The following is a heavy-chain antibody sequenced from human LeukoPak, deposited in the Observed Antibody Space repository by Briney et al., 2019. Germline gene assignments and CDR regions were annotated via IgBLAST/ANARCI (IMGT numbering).Heavy chain of an antibody. Sequence: SETLSLTCTVSGGSISTYYWSWIRPPPGKGLEGIGYIYYSGSTNYNPSLKSRVNISVDTSKNQFSLTLSSVTAADTAVYYCARSYKWNGYAFDIWGQGTMVTVSS. V-gene: IGHV4-59*08. CDR1: GGSISTYY. J-gene: IGHJ3*02. CDR3: ARSYKWNGYAFDI. D-gene: IGHD1-20*01. CDR2: IYYSGST.